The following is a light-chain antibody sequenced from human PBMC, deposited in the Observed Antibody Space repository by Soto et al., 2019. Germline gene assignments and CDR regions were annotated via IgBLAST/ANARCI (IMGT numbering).Light chain of an antibody. Sequence: QSVLTQPPSVSGAPGQRVTLSCTGSSSNIGAGYDVHWYQQLPGTAPKLLVYGNSNRPSGVPDRFSGSKSGTSASLAITGLQAEDEADYYCQSYDSSRSGVVFGGGTKVTVL. V-gene: IGLV1-40*01. CDR3: QSYDSSRSGVV. CDR1: SSNIGAGYD. CDR2: GNS. J-gene: IGLJ2*01.